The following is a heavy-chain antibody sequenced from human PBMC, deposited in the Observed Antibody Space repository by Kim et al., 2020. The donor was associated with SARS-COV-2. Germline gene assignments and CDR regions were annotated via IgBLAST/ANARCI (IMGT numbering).Heavy chain of an antibody. D-gene: IGHD1-26*01. CDR3: ASVVGATTSWPRSEDDWYFDL. CDR2: IYSGGST. V-gene: IGHV3-53*04. Sequence: GGSLRLSCAASGFTVSSNYMSWVRQAPGKGLEWVSVIYSGGSTYYADSVKGRFTISRHNSKNTLYLQMNSLRAEDTAVYYCASVVGATTSWPRSEDDWYFDLWGRGTLVTVS. CDR1: GFTVSSNY. J-gene: IGHJ2*01.